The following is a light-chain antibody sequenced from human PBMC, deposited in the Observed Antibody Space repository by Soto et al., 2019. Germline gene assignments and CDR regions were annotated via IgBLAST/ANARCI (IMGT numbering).Light chain of an antibody. CDR3: QQYNNYEWT. J-gene: IGKJ1*01. V-gene: IGKV1-5*03. CDR1: HNINNL. CDR2: RAS. Sequence: DIQMTQSPSTLSASIGDRVTIDCRASHNINNLLAWYQQKPGEAPKLLIFRASNLYSGVPPRFSGSGSGTQFTLTINGLQPDDVATYYCQQYNNYEWTFGQATKVEVK.